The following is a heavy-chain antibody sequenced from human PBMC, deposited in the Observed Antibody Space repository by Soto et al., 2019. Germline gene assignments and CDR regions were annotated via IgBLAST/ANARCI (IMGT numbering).Heavy chain of an antibody. Sequence: GGSLRLSCAASGFTFTRYSMNWVRQAPGKGLEWVSAISGSGGSTYYADSVKGRFTISRDNSKNTLYLQMNSLRAEDTAVYYCAKDSPHYDLTPGYWGQGTLVTVSS. CDR3: AKDSPHYDLTPGY. CDR2: ISGSGGST. V-gene: IGHV3-23*01. D-gene: IGHD3-3*01. CDR1: GFTFTRYS. J-gene: IGHJ4*02.